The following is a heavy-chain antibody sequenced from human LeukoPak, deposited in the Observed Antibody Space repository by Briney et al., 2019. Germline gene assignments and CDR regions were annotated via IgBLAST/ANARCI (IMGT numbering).Heavy chain of an antibody. J-gene: IGHJ4*02. CDR2: INSDGSST. D-gene: IGHD3-22*01. CDR1: GFTFSSYG. Sequence: GGSLRLSCAASGFTFSSYGMHWVRQAPGKGLVWVSRINSDGSSTSYADSVKVGFTISRDNAKNTLYLQMNSLRAEDTAVYYCARGPGVYYYDSSGYSDYWGQGTLVTVSS. V-gene: IGHV3-74*01. CDR3: ARGPGVYYYDSSGYSDY.